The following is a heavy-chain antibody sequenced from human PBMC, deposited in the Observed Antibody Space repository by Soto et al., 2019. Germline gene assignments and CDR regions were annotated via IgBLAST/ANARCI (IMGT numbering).Heavy chain of an antibody. V-gene: IGHV4-31*03. Sequence: QVQLQESGPGLVKPSQTLSLTCTVSGGSISSGGYYWSWIRQHPGKGLEWIGYIYYSGSTYYHPSLNSRVTMSVDTAMNQFSLQLRSVTAADTAVYYCARGEQQRTYYFDYWGQGTLVTVSS. J-gene: IGHJ4*02. CDR3: ARGEQQRTYYFDY. CDR1: GGSISSGGYY. CDR2: IYYSGST. D-gene: IGHD6-13*01.